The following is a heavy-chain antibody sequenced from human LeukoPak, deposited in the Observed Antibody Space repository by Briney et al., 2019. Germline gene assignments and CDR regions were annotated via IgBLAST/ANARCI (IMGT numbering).Heavy chain of an antibody. Sequence: SETLSLTCDVYGGSFSGYYWSWIRQPPGKGLEWIGEINHSASTNYNPSLRSRVTISVDTSKTQFSLKLSSVTAADTAVYYCAREDSSGYDYWGQGTLVTVSS. D-gene: IGHD3-22*01. J-gene: IGHJ4*02. V-gene: IGHV4-34*01. CDR3: AREDSSGYDY. CDR2: INHSAST. CDR1: GGSFSGYY.